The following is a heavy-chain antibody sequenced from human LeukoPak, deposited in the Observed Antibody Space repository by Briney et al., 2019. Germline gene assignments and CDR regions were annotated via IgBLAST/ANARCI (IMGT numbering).Heavy chain of an antibody. CDR3: ARSGLTTYYYYGMDV. CDR1: GYTFTGYY. V-gene: IGHV1-2*02. CDR2: INPNSGGT. J-gene: IGHJ6*02. D-gene: IGHD4/OR15-4a*01. Sequence: ASVKVSCKASGYTFTGYYMHWVRQAPGQGLEWMGWINPNSGGTNYAQKFQGRVAMTRDTSISTAYMGLSRLRSDDTAVYYCARSGLTTYYYYGMDVWGQGTTVTVSS.